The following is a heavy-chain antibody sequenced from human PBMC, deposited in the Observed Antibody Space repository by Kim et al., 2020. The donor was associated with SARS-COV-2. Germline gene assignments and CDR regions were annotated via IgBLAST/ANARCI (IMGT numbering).Heavy chain of an antibody. Sequence: ASVKVSCKASGYTFTSYYMHWVRQAPGQGLEWMGIINPSGGSTSYAQKFQGRVTMTRDTSTSTVYMELSSLRSEDTAVYYCARERIVVVPGVDYYYYYGMDVWGQGTTVTVSS. CDR2: INPSGGST. V-gene: IGHV1-46*01. J-gene: IGHJ6*02. D-gene: IGHD2-2*01. CDR1: GYTFTSYY. CDR3: ARERIVVVPGVDYYYYYGMDV.